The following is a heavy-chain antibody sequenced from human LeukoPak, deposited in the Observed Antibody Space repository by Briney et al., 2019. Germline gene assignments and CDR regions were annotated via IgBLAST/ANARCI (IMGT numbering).Heavy chain of an antibody. J-gene: IGHJ4*02. D-gene: IGHD2-15*01. V-gene: IGHV1-2*02. CDR3: ARVRKVVAAADY. CDR2: INPNSGGT. CDR1: GYTFTAYY. Sequence: ASVKVSCKAFGYTFTAYYMHWVRQAPGQGLEWMGWINPNSGGTNYAQKFQGRVTMTRDTSISTAYMELSRLRSDDTAVYYCARVRKVVAAADYWGQGTLVTVSS.